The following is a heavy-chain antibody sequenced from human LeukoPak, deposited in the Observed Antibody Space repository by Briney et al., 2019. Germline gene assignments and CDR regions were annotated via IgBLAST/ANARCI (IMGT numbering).Heavy chain of an antibody. V-gene: IGHV4-61*02. CDR3: ARDRGVVVPADLLSYYYYMDV. CDR1: GGSISSSSYY. J-gene: IGHJ6*03. Sequence: SETLSLTCTVSGGSISSSSYYWSWIRQPAGKGLEWIGRIYTSGSTNYNPSLKSRVTMSVDTSKNQFSLKLSSVTAADTAVYYCARDRGVVVPADLLSYYYYMDVWGKGTTVTISS. D-gene: IGHD2-2*01. CDR2: IYTSGST.